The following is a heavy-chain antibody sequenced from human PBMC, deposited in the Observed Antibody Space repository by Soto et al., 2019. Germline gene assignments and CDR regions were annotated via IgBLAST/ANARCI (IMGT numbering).Heavy chain of an antibody. CDR2: ISSSSSYI. D-gene: IGHD3-10*01. Sequence: EVQLVESGGGLVKPGGSLRLSCAASGFTFSSYSMNWVRQAPGKGLEWVSSISSSSSYIYYADSVKGRFTISRDNAKNSLYLQMNSLRAEDTAVYYCARDLLMVRGVSAAFGIWGQGTMVTVSS. J-gene: IGHJ3*02. CDR3: ARDLLMVRGVSAAFGI. V-gene: IGHV3-21*01. CDR1: GFTFSSYS.